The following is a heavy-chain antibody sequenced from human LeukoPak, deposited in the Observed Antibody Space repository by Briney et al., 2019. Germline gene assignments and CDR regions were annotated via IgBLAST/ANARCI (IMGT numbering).Heavy chain of an antibody. Sequence: ASVKVSCKASGYTFTGYYMHWVRQAPGQGLEWMGRINPNSGGTNYALKFQGRVTMTRDTSISTAYMELSRLRSDDTAVYYCARVAIKVGAYAFDIWGQGTMVTVSS. CDR3: ARVAIKVGAYAFDI. J-gene: IGHJ3*02. V-gene: IGHV1-2*06. D-gene: IGHD1-26*01. CDR2: INPNSGGT. CDR1: GYTFTGYY.